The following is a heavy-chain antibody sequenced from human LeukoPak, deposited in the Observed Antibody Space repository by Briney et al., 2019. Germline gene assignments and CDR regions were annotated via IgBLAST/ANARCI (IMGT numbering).Heavy chain of an antibody. CDR3: ARSLYSSSRYMDV. Sequence: SETLSLTCTVSGGSISSYYWSWIRQPPGKGLEWIGYIYYSGSTNYNPSLKSRVTISVDTSKNQFSLKLSSVTAADTAVYYCARSLYSSSRYMDVWGKGTTVTVSS. J-gene: IGHJ6*03. CDR2: IYYSGST. V-gene: IGHV4-59*01. CDR1: GGSISSYY. D-gene: IGHD6-6*01.